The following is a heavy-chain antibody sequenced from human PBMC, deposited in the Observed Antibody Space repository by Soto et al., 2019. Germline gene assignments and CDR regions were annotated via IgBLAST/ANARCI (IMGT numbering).Heavy chain of an antibody. V-gene: IGHV1-18*01. CDR3: ARHKLTVTRSYYGMDV. CDR1: GYTFTSYG. Sequence: QVQLVQSGAEVKKPGASVKVSCKASGYTFTSYGISWVRQAPGQGLEWMGWISAYNGNTNYAQKLQGRVTMTTDTSTSTAYMELRSPRSDDTAVYYCARHKLTVTRSYYGMDVWGQGTTVTVSS. CDR2: ISAYNGNT. J-gene: IGHJ6*02. D-gene: IGHD4-4*01.